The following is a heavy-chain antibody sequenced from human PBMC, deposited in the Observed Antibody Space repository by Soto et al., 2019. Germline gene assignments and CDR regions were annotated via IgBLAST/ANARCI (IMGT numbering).Heavy chain of an antibody. J-gene: IGHJ5*02. Sequence: SETLSLTCAVYGGSFSGYYWSWIRQPPGKGLEWIGEINHSGSTNYNPSLKSRVTISVDTSKNQFSLKLSSVTAADTAVYYCARGLRGHYDFWSGYYTGWFDPWGQGTLVTVSS. CDR3: ARGLRGHYDFWSGYYTGWFDP. CDR2: INHSGST. D-gene: IGHD3-3*01. CDR1: GGSFSGYY. V-gene: IGHV4-34*01.